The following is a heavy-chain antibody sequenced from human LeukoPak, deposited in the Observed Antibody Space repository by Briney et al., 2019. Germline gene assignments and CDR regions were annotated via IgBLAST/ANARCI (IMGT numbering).Heavy chain of an antibody. CDR2: INPNSGGT. J-gene: IGHJ4*02. D-gene: IGHD3-3*01. Sequence: ASVKVSCKASGYTFTSYYMHWVRQAPRQGLEWMGWINPNSGGTNYAQKFQGRVTMTRDTSISTAYMELSRLRSDDTAVYYGARRIIFGVVPPDYWGQGTLVTVSS. CDR1: GYTFTSYY. V-gene: IGHV1-2*02. CDR3: ARRIIFGVVPPDY.